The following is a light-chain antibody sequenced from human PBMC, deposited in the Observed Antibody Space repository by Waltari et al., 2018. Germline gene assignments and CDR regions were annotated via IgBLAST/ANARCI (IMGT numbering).Light chain of an antibody. J-gene: IGKJ5*01. CDR3: QQSYSTPIT. V-gene: IGKV1-39*01. Sequence: DIQMTQSPSSLSASVGDRVTITCRASQRIISFLNWYQQKPGKAPKLLIYAESSLQSGVPSRFRGSGSGTDFTLTISSLLPEDFATYYCQQSYSTPITFGQGTRLEIK. CDR2: AES. CDR1: QRIISF.